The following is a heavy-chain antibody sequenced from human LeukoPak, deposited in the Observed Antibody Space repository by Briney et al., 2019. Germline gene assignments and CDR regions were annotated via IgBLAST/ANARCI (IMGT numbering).Heavy chain of an antibody. D-gene: IGHD3-10*01. V-gene: IGHV4-34*01. CDR3: ARLNRGYYGSGSYYRYYFDY. CDR1: GGSFSGYY. CDR2: INHSGST. J-gene: IGHJ4*02. Sequence: PSETLSLTCAVSGGSFSGYYWSWIRQPPGKGLEWIGEINHSGSTNYNPSLKSRVTISVDTSKNQFSLKLSSVTAADTAVYYCARLNRGYYGSGSYYRYYFDYWGQGTLVTVSS.